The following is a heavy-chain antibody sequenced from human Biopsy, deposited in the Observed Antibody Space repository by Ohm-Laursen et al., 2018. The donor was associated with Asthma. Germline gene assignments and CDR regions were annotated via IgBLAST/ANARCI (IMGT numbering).Heavy chain of an antibody. V-gene: IGHV3-53*01. CDR1: GFTVSTNG. CDR2: IYSGCGT. D-gene: IGHD4-23*01. CDR3: ARAYGGSFFSGSFDM. Sequence: SLRLSCAASGFTVSTNGMSWVRQPPGKGLEWVSVIYSGCGTYYADSVQGRVTISRDNSKNTLSLQMNSLKAEDTAVYYCARAYGGSFFSGSFDMWGQGTMVTVSS. J-gene: IGHJ3*02.